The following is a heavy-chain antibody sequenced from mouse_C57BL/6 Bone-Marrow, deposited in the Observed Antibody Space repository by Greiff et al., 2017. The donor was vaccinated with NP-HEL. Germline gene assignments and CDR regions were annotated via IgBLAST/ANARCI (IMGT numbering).Heavy chain of an antibody. CDR2: INPSSGYT. D-gene: IGHD1-1*01. CDR1: GYTFTSYW. V-gene: IGHV1-7*01. Sequence: VKLVESGAELAKPGASVKLSCKASGYTFTSYWMHWVKQRPGQGLEWIGYINPSSGYTKYNQKFKDKATLTADKSSSTAYMQLSSLTYEDSAVYYCARDYYGSSSLFDYWGQGTTLTVSS. CDR3: ARDYYGSSSLFDY. J-gene: IGHJ2*01.